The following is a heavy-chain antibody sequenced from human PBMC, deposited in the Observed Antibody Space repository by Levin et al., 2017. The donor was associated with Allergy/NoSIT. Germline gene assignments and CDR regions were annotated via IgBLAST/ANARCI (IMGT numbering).Heavy chain of an antibody. CDR1: GFSFRSFG. V-gene: IGHV3-30*18. J-gene: IGHJ4*02. D-gene: IGHD6-13*01. CDR2: ISYDGNDK. CDR3: AKDVVFGTSSWALDY. Sequence: GGSLRLSCAASGFSFRSFGMHWVRQAPGKGLEWVAVISYDGNDKYYADSVKGRFTISRDNPKNTLYLQMNSLRTEDTAVYYCAKDVVFGTSSWALDYWGQGTLATGSS.